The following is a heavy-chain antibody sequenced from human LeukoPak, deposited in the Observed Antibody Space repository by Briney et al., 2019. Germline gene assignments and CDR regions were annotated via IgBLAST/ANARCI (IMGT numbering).Heavy chain of an antibody. CDR1: GGSISSGGYS. CDR2: IYHSGST. CDR3: ARGEGSLFDC. V-gene: IGHV4-30-2*01. J-gene: IGHJ4*02. Sequence: KSSETLSLTCAASGGSISSGGYSWSWIRQPPGKGLEWIGYIYHSGSTYYNPSLKSRVTISVDRSKNQFSLKLSSVTAADTAVYYCARGEGSLFDCWGQGTLVTVSS. D-gene: IGHD2-21*01.